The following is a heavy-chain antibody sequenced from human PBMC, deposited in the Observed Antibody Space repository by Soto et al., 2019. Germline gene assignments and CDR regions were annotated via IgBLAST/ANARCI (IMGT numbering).Heavy chain of an antibody. CDR3: ASPITTVVTGVIGY. D-gene: IGHD4-17*01. CDR1: GFTFSSYG. Sequence: QVQLVESGGGVVQPGRSLRLSCAASGFTFSSYGMHWVRQAPGKGLEWVAVIWYDGSNKYYADSVKGRFTISRDNSKNTLYLQMNSLRDEDTAVYYCASPITTVVTGVIGYWGQGTLVTVSS. J-gene: IGHJ4*02. CDR2: IWYDGSNK. V-gene: IGHV3-33*01.